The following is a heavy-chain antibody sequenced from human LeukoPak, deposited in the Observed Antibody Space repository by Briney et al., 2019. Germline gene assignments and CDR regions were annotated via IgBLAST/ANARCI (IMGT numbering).Heavy chain of an antibody. D-gene: IGHD3-22*01. V-gene: IGHV3-33*01. Sequence: GGSLRLSCAASGFTFSSYGMHWVRRAPGKGLEWVAVIWYDGSNKYYADSVKGRFTISRDNSKNTLYLQMNSLRAEDTAVYYCARDDRLTYYYDSSGYPDDYWGQGTLVTVSS. J-gene: IGHJ4*02. CDR3: ARDDRLTYYYDSSGYPDDY. CDR2: IWYDGSNK. CDR1: GFTFSSYG.